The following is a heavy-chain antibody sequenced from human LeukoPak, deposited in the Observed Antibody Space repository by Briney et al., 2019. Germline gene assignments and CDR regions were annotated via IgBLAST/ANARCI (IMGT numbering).Heavy chain of an antibody. J-gene: IGHJ4*02. V-gene: IGHV1-2*02. D-gene: IGHD5-12*01. Sequence: GASVKVSCKASGYTFTGYYMHWVRQAPGQGLEWMGWINPSSGGTNYAQKFQGRVTMTRDTSISTAYMELSRLRSDDTAVYYCARGRSGYDYFDYWGQGTLVTVSS. CDR3: ARGRSGYDYFDY. CDR2: INPSSGGT. CDR1: GYTFTGYY.